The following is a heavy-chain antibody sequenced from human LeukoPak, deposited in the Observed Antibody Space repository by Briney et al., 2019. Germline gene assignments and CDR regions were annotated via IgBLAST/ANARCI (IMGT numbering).Heavy chain of an antibody. V-gene: IGHV3-53*01. CDR3: AREWWWGLYYYYGMDV. J-gene: IGHJ6*02. Sequence: GGPLRLSCAASGFTVSSKYMSWVRQAPGKGLKWVSVIYSGGSTYYEDSVKGRFTISRDNSKNTLYLQMNSLRAEDTAVYYCAREWWWGLYYYYGMDVWGQGTTVTVSS. D-gene: IGHD2-21*01. CDR1: GFTVSSKY. CDR2: IYSGGST.